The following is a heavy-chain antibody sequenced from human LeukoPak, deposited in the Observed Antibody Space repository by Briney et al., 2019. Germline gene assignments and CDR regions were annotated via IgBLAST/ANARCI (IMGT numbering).Heavy chain of an antibody. V-gene: IGHV1-8*01. J-gene: IGHJ4*02. Sequence: GASVKVSCKASGYTFTSYDINWVRQATGQGLEWMGYMNPGRGNTGYAQNFQGRVILTVNTSITTAYMELSSLRPEDTAVCYCARELRRDKYWGQGTLVTVSS. CDR1: GYTFTSYD. CDR3: ARELRRDKY. D-gene: IGHD1-1*01. CDR2: MNPGRGNT.